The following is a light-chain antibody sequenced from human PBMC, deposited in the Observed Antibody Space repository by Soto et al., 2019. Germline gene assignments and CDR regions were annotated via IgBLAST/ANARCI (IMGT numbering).Light chain of an antibody. V-gene: IGKV3-15*01. Sequence: EIVMTQSPATLSVSPGERATLSCRASQSVSSNLAWYQQKPGQAPRLLIYGASTRATGIPARFSGSGSGIDFTLTISSLQSEDFAVYYCQQYNNWPPTFGQGTRLEIK. CDR1: QSVSSN. J-gene: IGKJ5*01. CDR2: GAS. CDR3: QQYNNWPPT.